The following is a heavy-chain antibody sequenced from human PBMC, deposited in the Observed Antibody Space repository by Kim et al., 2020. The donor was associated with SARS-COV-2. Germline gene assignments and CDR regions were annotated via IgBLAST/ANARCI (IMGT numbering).Heavy chain of an antibody. J-gene: IGHJ4*02. D-gene: IGHD6-19*01. CDR3: ARDRGSGWYEGAFDY. V-gene: IGHV4-59*01. CDR2: IYYSGST. CDR1: GGSISSYY. Sequence: SETLSLTCTVSGGSISSYYWSWIRQPPGKGLEWIGYIYYSGSTNYNPSLKSRVTISVDTSKNQFSLKLSSVTAADTAVYYCARDRGSGWYEGAFDYWGQGTLVTASS.